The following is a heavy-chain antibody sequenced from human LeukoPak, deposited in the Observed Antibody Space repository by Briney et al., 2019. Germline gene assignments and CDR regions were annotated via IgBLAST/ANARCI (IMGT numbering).Heavy chain of an antibody. CDR1: GFTFSSYA. V-gene: IGHV3-30*04. Sequence: GGSLRLSCAASGFTFSSYAMHWVRQAPGKGLEWVAVISYDGSNKYYADSVKGRFTISRDNSNNTLYLQMNSLRAEDTAVYYCAKATTVTYFDYWGQGTLVTVSS. D-gene: IGHD4-17*01. CDR3: AKATTVTYFDY. J-gene: IGHJ4*02. CDR2: ISYDGSNK.